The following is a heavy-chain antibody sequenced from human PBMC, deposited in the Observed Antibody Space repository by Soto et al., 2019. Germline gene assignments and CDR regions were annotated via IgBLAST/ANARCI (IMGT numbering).Heavy chain of an antibody. CDR2: IKQDGSEK. CDR3: ASVLWTFQE. V-gene: IGHV3-7*01. D-gene: IGHD3-10*01. J-gene: IGHJ1*01. CDR1: GFTFSNYW. Sequence: EVQLVESGGGLVQPGGSLRLSCAASGFTFSNYWISWVRQAPGKGLEWVANIKQDGSEKYYVDSVKGRFTISRDNAKNSLYLQMNSLGAEDTAVYFCASVLWTFQEWGQGTLVTVSS.